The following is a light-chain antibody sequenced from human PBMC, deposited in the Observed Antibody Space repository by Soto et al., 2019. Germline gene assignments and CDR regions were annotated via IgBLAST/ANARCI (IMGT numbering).Light chain of an antibody. CDR3: QRRSNWSTT. V-gene: IGKV3-11*01. CDR2: DAS. Sequence: EIVLTQSPATLSLSPGERATLSCRASQSVRSYLAWYQQKPGQPPRLLIYDASNRATGIPARFSGSGSGTDFTLTISSLEPEDFAVYYCQRRSNWSTTFGQGTKVDIK. CDR1: QSVRSY. J-gene: IGKJ1*01.